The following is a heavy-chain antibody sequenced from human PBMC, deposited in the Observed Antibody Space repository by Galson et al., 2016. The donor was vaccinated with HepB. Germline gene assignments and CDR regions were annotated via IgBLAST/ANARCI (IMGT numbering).Heavy chain of an antibody. CDR2: IYHSGSS. CDR3: ASHLGPTRGPFDY. CDR1: GGSISSPHW. D-gene: IGHD1-26*01. Sequence: SETLSLTCAVSGGSISSPHWWNWVRQSPGKGLEWIGQIYHSGSSNYNPSLKSRVTILVDKSKNQFSLTLSSVTAADTAVYYCASHLGPTRGPFDYWGQGTLVAVSS. J-gene: IGHJ4*02. V-gene: IGHV4/OR15-8*01.